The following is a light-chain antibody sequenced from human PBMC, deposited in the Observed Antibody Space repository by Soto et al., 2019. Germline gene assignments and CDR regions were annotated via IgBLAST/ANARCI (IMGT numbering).Light chain of an antibody. CDR3: SSYTGAGTVV. V-gene: IGLV2-14*01. J-gene: IGLJ2*01. CDR2: DVG. CDR1: SSDVGGYDY. Sequence: QSALTQPASVSGSPGQSITISCTGSSSDVGGYDYVSWFQQHPGKAPKLIIYDVGNRPSGISNRFSGSKSGNTASLTISGLQAEDEADYYCSSYTGAGTVVFGGGTKLTVL.